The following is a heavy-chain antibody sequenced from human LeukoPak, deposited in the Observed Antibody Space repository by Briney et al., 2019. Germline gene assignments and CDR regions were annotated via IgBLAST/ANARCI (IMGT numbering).Heavy chain of an antibody. J-gene: IGHJ4*02. CDR3: ARHGSDWAFDF. CDR1: GGSISSYY. V-gene: IGHV4-59*08. CDR2: IYYNGSP. Sequence: PSETLSLICTVSGGSISSYYWSWLRQSPGKALEWIGYIYYNGSPNYNPSLKSRVTISIDTSKNQFSLKLSSVTATDTAVYYCARHGSDWAFDFWGRGTLVTVSS. D-gene: IGHD6-19*01.